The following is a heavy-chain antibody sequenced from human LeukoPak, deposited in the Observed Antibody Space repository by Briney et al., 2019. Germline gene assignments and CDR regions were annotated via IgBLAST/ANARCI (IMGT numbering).Heavy chain of an antibody. D-gene: IGHD3-9*01. CDR2: ISSSSSYI. CDR3: ARGHSIFAHYFDY. CDR1: GFTFSSYS. J-gene: IGHJ4*02. Sequence: PGGSLRLSCAASGFTFSSYSMNWVRQAPGKGLEWVSSISSSSSYIYYADSVKGRFTISRDNAKNSLYLQMNSLRAEDTAVYYCARGHSIFAHYFDYWGQGTLVTVSS. V-gene: IGHV3-21*01.